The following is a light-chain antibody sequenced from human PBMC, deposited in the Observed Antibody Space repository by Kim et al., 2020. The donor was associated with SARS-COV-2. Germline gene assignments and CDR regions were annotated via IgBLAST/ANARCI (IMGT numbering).Light chain of an antibody. J-gene: IGLJ2*01. CDR1: SRDIGGYDY. CDR2: DVN. CDR3: SSFSDSSTQVV. Sequence: SITISCTGTSRDIGGYDYVSWYQQHPGQVPKLIIYDVNDRPSGVSTRFSGSKSGNTASLTISGLQAEDEADYYCSSFSDSSTQVVFGGGTQLTVL. V-gene: IGLV2-14*03.